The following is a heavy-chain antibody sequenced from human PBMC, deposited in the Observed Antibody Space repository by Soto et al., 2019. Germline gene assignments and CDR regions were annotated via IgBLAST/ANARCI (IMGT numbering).Heavy chain of an antibody. J-gene: IGHJ4*02. V-gene: IGHV3-30-3*01. CDR1: GYTFTSSA. CDR2: ISYDGNNK. D-gene: IGHD6-19*01. Sequence: GGSLRLSCAAGGYTFTSSAIHWFRQAPGKGLEGLALISYDGNNKDYADSVRGRFSISRDNSKNTVYLQMNSLRPEDTAVFFCAREKPSQWLSHFDHWGPGTQVTVSS. CDR3: AREKPSQWLSHFDH.